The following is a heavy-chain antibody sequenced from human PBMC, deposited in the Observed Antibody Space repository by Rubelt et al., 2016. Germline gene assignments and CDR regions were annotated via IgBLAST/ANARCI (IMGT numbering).Heavy chain of an antibody. V-gene: IGHV5-10-1*01. D-gene: IGHD2-8*01. Sequence: EVQLVQSGAEVKQPGESLRISCKGSGYSFTSYWINWVRQMPGKGLEWMGRIDPSVSYSNYSPSFQGHVTISADKSTSTAYLHGSSLQASDTAMYYCARLYQNGMDVWGQGTTVSVSS. CDR3: ARLYQNGMDV. CDR2: IDPSVSYS. CDR1: GYSFTSYW. J-gene: IGHJ6*02.